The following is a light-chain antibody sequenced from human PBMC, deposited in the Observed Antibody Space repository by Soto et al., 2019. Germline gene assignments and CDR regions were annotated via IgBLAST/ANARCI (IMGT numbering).Light chain of an antibody. V-gene: IGKV3-20*01. CDR2: GAS. CDR1: QSVSSNY. Sequence: EIVLTQSPGTLSLSPGERATLSCRASQSVSSNYLAWYQQKKAGQAPRLLIYGASSRATGIPDRFSGSGSGTDFTLTISRLEPEDFAVYYCQHYGYSIWTFGQGTKVEIK. J-gene: IGKJ1*01. CDR3: QHYGYSIWT.